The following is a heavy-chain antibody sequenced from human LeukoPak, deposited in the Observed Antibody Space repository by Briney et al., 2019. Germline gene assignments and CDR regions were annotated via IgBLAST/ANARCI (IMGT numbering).Heavy chain of an antibody. CDR3: AKGGDGAYSSSWYDY. V-gene: IGHV3-30-3*01. J-gene: IGHJ4*02. Sequence: GGSLRLSCAASGFTFSSYAMHWVRQAPGKGLEWVAVISYDGSNKYYADSVKGRFTISRDNAKNSLYLQMNSLRAEDTALYYCAKGGDGAYSSSWYDYWGQGTLVTVSS. D-gene: IGHD6-13*01. CDR2: ISYDGSNK. CDR1: GFTFSSYA.